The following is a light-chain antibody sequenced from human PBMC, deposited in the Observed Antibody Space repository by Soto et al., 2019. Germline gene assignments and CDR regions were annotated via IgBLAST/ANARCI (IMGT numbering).Light chain of an antibody. CDR2: DGC. CDR3: QQYNNYPWT. J-gene: IGKJ1*01. Sequence: DIQMTQSPSTLSASVGDRVTITCRASQNINRRLAWYQQKPGRAPNLLIYDGCCLESGVPARFSGGGSRTEFTLTISGLQPDDFSTFYCQQYNNYPWTVGQGTKVDIK. CDR1: QNINRR. V-gene: IGKV1-5*01.